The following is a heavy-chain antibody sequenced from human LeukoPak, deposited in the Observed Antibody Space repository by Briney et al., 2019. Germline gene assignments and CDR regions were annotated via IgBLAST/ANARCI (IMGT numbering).Heavy chain of an antibody. CDR2: INHSGST. V-gene: IGHV4-34*01. CDR1: GGSFSGYY. Sequence: SETLSLTCAVYGGSFSGYYWSWIRQPPGKGLEWIGEINHSGSTNYNPSLKSRVTISVDTSKNQFSLKLSSVTAADTAVYYCASAYDSSGYSDYWGQGTLVTVSS. J-gene: IGHJ4*02. CDR3: ASAYDSSGYSDY. D-gene: IGHD3-22*01.